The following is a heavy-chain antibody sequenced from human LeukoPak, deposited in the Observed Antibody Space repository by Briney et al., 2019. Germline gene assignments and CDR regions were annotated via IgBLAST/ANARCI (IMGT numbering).Heavy chain of an antibody. CDR3: ARCSGGSYYLTWFDP. CDR2: LNHSGST. Sequence: SETLSLTCAVYGGSFSGYYWSWIRQPPGKGLEWIGELNHSGSTNYNPSLKSRVTISVDTSKNQFSLKLSSVTAADTAVYYCARCSGGSYYLTWFDPWGQGTLVTVSS. D-gene: IGHD1-26*01. CDR1: GGSFSGYY. J-gene: IGHJ5*02. V-gene: IGHV4-34*01.